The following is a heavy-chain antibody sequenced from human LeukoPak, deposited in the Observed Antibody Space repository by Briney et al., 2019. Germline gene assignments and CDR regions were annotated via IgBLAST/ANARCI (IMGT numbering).Heavy chain of an antibody. V-gene: IGHV3-48*01. CDR3: ARGPGSRGIFDY. D-gene: IGHD3-10*01. Sequence: GGSLRLSCAASGFTFSSYSMNWVRQAPGKGLEWVSYISSSSSTMYYADSVKGRFTISRDNAKNSLYLQMNSLRAEDTAVYYCARGPGSRGIFDYWGQGTLVTVSS. CDR2: ISSSSSTM. CDR1: GFTFSSYS. J-gene: IGHJ4*02.